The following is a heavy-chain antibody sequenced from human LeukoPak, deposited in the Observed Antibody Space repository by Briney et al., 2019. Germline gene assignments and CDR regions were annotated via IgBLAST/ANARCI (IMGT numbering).Heavy chain of an antibody. Sequence: GGSLRLSCAASGFTFSSFEMNWVRQAPGRGLEWLSHISTSGSTKYYANSVKGRFTISRDNAKNSLYLQMNSLRAEDTAVYYCAELGITMIGGVWGKGTTVTISS. J-gene: IGHJ6*04. V-gene: IGHV3-48*03. D-gene: IGHD3-10*02. CDR3: AELGITMIGGV. CDR2: ISTSGSTK. CDR1: GFTFSSFE.